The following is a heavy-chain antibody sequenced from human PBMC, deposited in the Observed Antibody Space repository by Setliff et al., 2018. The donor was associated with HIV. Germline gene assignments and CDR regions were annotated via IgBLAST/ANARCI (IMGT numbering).Heavy chain of an antibody. CDR1: GYSFINYG. V-gene: IGHV1-18*01. CDR3: ARHGVATGTPPYYNFYGMDV. D-gene: IGHD2-21*02. J-gene: IGHJ6*02. CDR2: ISAYNGNI. Sequence: ASVTVSCKASGYSFINYGMSWVRQAPGQGLEWMGWISAYNGNIHYAQKLQGRLTVTTDTSTRTAYMELRSLTSDDTAVYYCARHGVATGTPPYYNFYGMDVWGQGTTVTVSS.